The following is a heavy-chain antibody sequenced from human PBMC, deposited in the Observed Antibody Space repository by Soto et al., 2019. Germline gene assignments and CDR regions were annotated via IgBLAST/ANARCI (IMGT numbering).Heavy chain of an antibody. CDR3: GTDRDGDYGLDY. D-gene: IGHD4-17*01. CDR1: GGTFSSYT. CDR2: IIPILGIA. V-gene: IGHV1-69*08. Sequence: QVQLVQSGAEVKKPGSSVKVSCKASGGTFSSYTISWVRQAPGQGLEWMGRIIPILGIANYAQKFQGRVTTTADKATSTAYMARRSLRAEDTAGYYCGTDRDGDYGLDYWGQGTLVTVSS. J-gene: IGHJ4*02.